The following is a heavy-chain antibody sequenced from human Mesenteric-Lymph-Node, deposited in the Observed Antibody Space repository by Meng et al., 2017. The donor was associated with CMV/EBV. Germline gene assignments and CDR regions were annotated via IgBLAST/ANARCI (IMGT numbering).Heavy chain of an antibody. D-gene: IGHD1-26*01. CDR2: IRYDGSDK. J-gene: IGHJ4*02. CDR3: VFGSFYFDN. V-gene: IGHV3-30*02. CDR1: GFTFSNYG. Sequence: GESLKISCAASGFTFSNYGMHWVRQAPGKGLEWLAFIRYDGSDKYYADSVKGRFTISRDNSKNTLYLQMNSLRPEDTAVYYCVFGSFYFDNWGQGTLVTVSS.